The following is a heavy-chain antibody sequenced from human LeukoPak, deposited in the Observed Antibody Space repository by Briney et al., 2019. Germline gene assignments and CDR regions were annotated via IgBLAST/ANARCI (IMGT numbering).Heavy chain of an antibody. V-gene: IGHV1-2*02. CDR2: INHNTGST. Sequence: ASVKVSCKTSGYTFIDYYIHWVRQPPRQGLEWMEWINHNTGSTNYAQKFQGRVIMTRETSISTAYMDLSRLRSDDTVVYYCARAPGIVGKPAYGGQGTLVIVSS. J-gene: IGHJ4*02. CDR3: ARAPGIVGKPAY. CDR1: GYTFIDYY. D-gene: IGHD1-26*01.